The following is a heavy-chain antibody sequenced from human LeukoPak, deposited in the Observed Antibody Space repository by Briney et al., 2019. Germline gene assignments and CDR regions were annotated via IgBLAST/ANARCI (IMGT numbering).Heavy chain of an antibody. CDR1: GFTFSSYA. D-gene: IGHD2-21*01. J-gene: IGHJ5*02. CDR2: IRSKAYGGTT. CDR3: TRTIAINNWFDP. V-gene: IGHV3-49*04. Sequence: PGGSLRLSCAASGFTFSSYAMSWVRQAPGKGLEWVGFIRSKAYGGTTEYAASVKGRFTISRDDSKSIAYLQMNSLKTEDTAVYYCTRTIAINNWFDPWGQGTLVTVSS.